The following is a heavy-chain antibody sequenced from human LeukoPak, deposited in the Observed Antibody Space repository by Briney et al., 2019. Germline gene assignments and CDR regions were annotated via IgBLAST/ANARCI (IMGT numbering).Heavy chain of an antibody. CDR2: ISGGSGIP. Sequence: GASVKVSCKASGYTLSSYAFSWVRQAPGQGFEWMGWISGGSGIPFYKRQVQDRLIMTTDPSTNTACMELRSLRSDDTAMYYCTAYYSYGLSRQWSFDYWGQGTLVTVSS. CDR1: GYTLSSYA. V-gene: IGHV1-18*01. CDR3: TAYYSYGLSRQWSFDY. J-gene: IGHJ4*02. D-gene: IGHD5-18*01.